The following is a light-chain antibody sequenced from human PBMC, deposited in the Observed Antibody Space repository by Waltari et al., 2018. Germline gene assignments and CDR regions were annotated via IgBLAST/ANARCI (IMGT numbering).Light chain of an antibody. CDR1: QSLLHSIGYNY. Sequence: DIVMTQSPLSLPVTPGEPASISCRSSQSLLHSIGYNYLVWYLQKPGQSPHLLIYLSSNRASGVPVRFSGSGSGTDFTLKISRVEAEDVGVYYCMQTLQTPYTFGQGTKLEIK. J-gene: IGKJ2*01. CDR2: LSS. V-gene: IGKV2-28*01. CDR3: MQTLQTPYT.